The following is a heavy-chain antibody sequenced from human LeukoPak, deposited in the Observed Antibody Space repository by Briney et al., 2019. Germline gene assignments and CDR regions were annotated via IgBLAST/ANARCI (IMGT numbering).Heavy chain of an antibody. CDR1: GFSLSTSGVG. Sequence: SGPTLVNPTQTLTLTCTFSGFSLSTSGVGVGWIRQPPGKALEWLDLIFWDVYKRYSPSLKSRLTITKDTSKDQVVLTMTNMDPVDTATYYCAHSPELLRAVVFDYWGQGTLVTVSS. J-gene: IGHJ4*02. CDR2: IFWDVYK. D-gene: IGHD6-19*01. V-gene: IGHV2-5*02. CDR3: AHSPELLRAVVFDY.